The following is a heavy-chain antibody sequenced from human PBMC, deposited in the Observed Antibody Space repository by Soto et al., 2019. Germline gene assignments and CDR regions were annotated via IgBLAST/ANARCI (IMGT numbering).Heavy chain of an antibody. CDR3: AKDIERFLECPYYYYYGMDV. Sequence: GGSLRLSCAASGFTFSSYGMHWVRQAPGKGLEWVAVISYDGSNKYYADSVKGRFTISRDNSKNTLYLQMNSLRAEDTAVYYCAKDIERFLECPYYYYYGMDVWGQGTTVTVSS. D-gene: IGHD3-3*01. V-gene: IGHV3-30*18. CDR1: GFTFSSYG. CDR2: ISYDGSNK. J-gene: IGHJ6*02.